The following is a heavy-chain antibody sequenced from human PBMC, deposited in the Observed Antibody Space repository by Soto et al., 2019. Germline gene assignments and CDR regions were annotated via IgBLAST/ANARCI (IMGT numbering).Heavy chain of an antibody. CDR1: GGSISSGDYY. V-gene: IGHV4-30-4*01. CDR3: ARRGDFSSSYYFDY. J-gene: IGHJ4*02. Sequence: PSETLSLTCTVSGGSISSGDYYWSWIRQPPGKGLEWIGYIYYSGSTYYNPSLKSRVTISVDTSKNQFSLKLSSVTAADTAVYYCARRGDFSSSYYFDYWGQGTLVTVSS. D-gene: IGHD6-6*01. CDR2: IYYSGST.